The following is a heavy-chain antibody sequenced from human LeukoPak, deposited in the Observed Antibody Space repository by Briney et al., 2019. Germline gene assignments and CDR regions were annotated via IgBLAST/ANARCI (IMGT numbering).Heavy chain of an antibody. V-gene: IGHV1-2*02. D-gene: IGHD1-26*01. Sequence: ASVKVSCKASGYTFTGYYMHLVRQAPGPGLEWMGWTNPNSGGTNYAQKFQGRVTMTRDTSISTAYMELRSQRSEDTAVYYCARATNFYCYYGMDVWGQGTTVTVSS. CDR3: ARATNFYCYYGMDV. J-gene: IGHJ6*02. CDR2: TNPNSGGT. CDR1: GYTFTGYY.